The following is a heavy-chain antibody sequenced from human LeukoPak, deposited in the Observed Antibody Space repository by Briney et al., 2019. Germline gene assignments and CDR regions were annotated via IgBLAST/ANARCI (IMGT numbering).Heavy chain of an antibody. CDR1: GGSISRYH. CDR3: ARADYGDYPNTRENAFDI. V-gene: IGHV4-59*12. CDR2: IYDSGVT. J-gene: IGHJ3*02. Sequence: PSETLSLTCTVSGGSISRYHWTWIRQTPGKGLEWIAYIYDSGVTNYNPSLKSRVTMSVDTSKNQFSLKLSSVTAADTAVYYCARADYGDYPNTRENAFDIWGQGTMVTVSS. D-gene: IGHD4-17*01.